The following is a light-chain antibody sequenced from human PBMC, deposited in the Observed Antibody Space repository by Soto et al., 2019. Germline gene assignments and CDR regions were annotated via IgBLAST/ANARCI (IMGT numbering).Light chain of an antibody. V-gene: IGKV3-20*01. CDR3: QQYGISPPWT. Sequence: EIALTQSPGTLSLSPGERATLSCRASQSVSTSYLAWYQQKPGQAPRLLIYDASSRATGIPDRFSGSGSGTDFTLAISRLEPEDFAVYYCQQYGISPPWTFGKGAKVEIK. J-gene: IGKJ1*01. CDR2: DAS. CDR1: QSVSTSY.